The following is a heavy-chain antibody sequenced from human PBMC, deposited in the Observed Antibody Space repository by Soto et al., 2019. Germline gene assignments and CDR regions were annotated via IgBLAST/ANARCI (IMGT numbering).Heavy chain of an antibody. V-gene: IGHV3-30*18. J-gene: IGHJ4*02. D-gene: IGHD4-17*01. Sequence: QVQLVESGGGVVQPGRSLRLSCAASGFTFSSYGMHWVRQAPGKGLEWVAVISYDGSNKYYADSVKGRFTISRDNSKNTLYLQMNSLRAEDTAVYYCAKWAVTFDYWGQGTLVTVSS. CDR1: GFTFSSYG. CDR2: ISYDGSNK. CDR3: AKWAVTFDY.